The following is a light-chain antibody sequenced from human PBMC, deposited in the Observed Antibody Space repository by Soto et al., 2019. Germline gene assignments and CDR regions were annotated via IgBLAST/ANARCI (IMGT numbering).Light chain of an antibody. CDR2: EVT. V-gene: IGLV2-8*01. CDR1: SSDVGAYNY. J-gene: IGLJ3*02. CDR3: SSFASSSTWV. Sequence: QSVLTQPPSASGSPGQSVTISCTGTSSDVGAYNYVSWYQQHAGKAPKLVIYEVTKRPSGVPDRLSGSKSANTASLTVSGLQAEDEADYYCSSFASSSTWVFGGGTKLTVL.